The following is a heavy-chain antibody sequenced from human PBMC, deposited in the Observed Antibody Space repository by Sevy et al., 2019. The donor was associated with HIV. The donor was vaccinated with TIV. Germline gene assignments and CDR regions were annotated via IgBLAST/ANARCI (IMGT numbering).Heavy chain of an antibody. CDR3: AKRREYDGSGDRGMDV. D-gene: IGHD3-10*01. Sequence: GESLKISCKGSGYRFTSYWIAWVRQMPGKGLEWMGIIYPGDSDTIYSPSFQGQVTMSADRSISTAYLQWNSLKASDSAMYYCAKRREYDGSGDRGMDVWGQGTTVTVSS. J-gene: IGHJ6*02. V-gene: IGHV5-51*01. CDR2: IYPGDSDT. CDR1: GYRFTSYW.